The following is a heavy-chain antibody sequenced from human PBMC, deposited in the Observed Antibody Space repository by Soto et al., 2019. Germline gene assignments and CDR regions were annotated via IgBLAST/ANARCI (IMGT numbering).Heavy chain of an antibody. D-gene: IGHD3-10*01. CDR3: TTEPFGELFRGC. CDR2: IRSKTDGGTA. J-gene: IGHJ4*02. Sequence: EVQLVESGGGLVKPGGSLRLSCAASGFTLNNAWMSWVRQAPGKGLEWVGRIRSKTDGGTADYAAPVKGRFTISRDDSKNMLYLQMNSLKTEDTAVYYCTTEPFGELFRGCWGQGTLVTVSS. V-gene: IGHV3-15*01. CDR1: GFTLNNAW.